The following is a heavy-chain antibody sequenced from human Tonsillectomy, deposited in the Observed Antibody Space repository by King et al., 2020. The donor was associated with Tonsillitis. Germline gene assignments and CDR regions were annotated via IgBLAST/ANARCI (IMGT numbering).Heavy chain of an antibody. Sequence: VQLVESGGGVVQPGRSLRLSCAASGFTFSSYAMHWVRQAPGKGLEWVAVISYDGSNKYYAESVKGRFTISRDNSKNTLYLQMNSLRAEDTAVYYCARRGATGEYFQHWGQGTLVTVSS. CDR3: ARRGATGEYFQH. V-gene: IGHV3-30-3*01. J-gene: IGHJ1*01. CDR2: ISYDGSNK. D-gene: IGHD1-26*01. CDR1: GFTFSSYA.